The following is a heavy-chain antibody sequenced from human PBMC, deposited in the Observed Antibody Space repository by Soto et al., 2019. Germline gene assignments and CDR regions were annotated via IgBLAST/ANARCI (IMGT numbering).Heavy chain of an antibody. CDR2: ISYSGTT. CDR1: GDPISSSNNY. J-gene: IGHJ5*02. Sequence: QVQLQESGPGLVKPSQTLSLTCTVSGDPISSSNNYWSWIRQPPGEGLEWIGFISYSGTTSYSPSLKSRLAISLDTSKNQFSLSLSSVTAADTAVYYCARGRGYSYGLDPWGQGTLVTVSS. CDR3: ARGRGYSYGLDP. V-gene: IGHV4-30-4*01. D-gene: IGHD5-18*01.